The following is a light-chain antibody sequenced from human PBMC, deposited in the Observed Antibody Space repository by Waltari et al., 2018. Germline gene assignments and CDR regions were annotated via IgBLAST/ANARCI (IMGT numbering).Light chain of an antibody. J-gene: IGKJ4*01. CDR2: AAS. V-gene: IGKV1-39*01. CDR1: QRINNY. CDR3: QQSYRTPLT. Sequence: DIQMTQSPSSLSASVGDRVTITCRASQRINNYLNWNQQRPGKAPKVLIYAASTLQSGAPSRFGGSGSGTDFTLTISSLQPEDFATYYCQQSYRTPLTFGGGTKVEIK.